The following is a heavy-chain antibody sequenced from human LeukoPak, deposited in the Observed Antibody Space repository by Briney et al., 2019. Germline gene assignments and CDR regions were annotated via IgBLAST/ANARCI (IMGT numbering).Heavy chain of an antibody. CDR2: ISSSGGSI. V-gene: IGHV3-23*01. Sequence: GGSLRLSCAASGFTFSSYAMSWVRQAPGKGLEWVSAISSSGGSIYYADSVKGRFTISRDNSKNTLYLQMNSLRVEDTAVYYCAKGDYYYYMDVWGKGTTVTVSS. CDR1: GFTFSSYA. CDR3: AKGDYYYYMDV. J-gene: IGHJ6*03.